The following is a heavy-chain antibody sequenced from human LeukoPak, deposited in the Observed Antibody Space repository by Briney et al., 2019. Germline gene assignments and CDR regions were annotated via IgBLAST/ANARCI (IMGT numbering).Heavy chain of an antibody. CDR1: GYTFTSYY. CDR3: ARATGTWGHDGFDI. J-gene: IGHJ3*02. CDR2: ISGSSSNT. Sequence: ASVKVSCKASGYTFTSYYLHWVRQAPGQGLEWMGWISGSSSNTNYAQRLQGRVTMTTDTSTTTAYMELRSLRSDDTAVYYCARATGTWGHDGFDIWGQGTMVTVSS. D-gene: IGHD3-16*01. V-gene: IGHV1-18*04.